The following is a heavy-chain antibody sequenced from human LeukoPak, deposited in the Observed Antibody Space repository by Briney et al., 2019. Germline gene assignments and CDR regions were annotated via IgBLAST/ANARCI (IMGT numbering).Heavy chain of an antibody. CDR1: GFTFSNYA. CDR2: ISYDGSNK. J-gene: IGHJ4*02. Sequence: GRSLRLSCAASGFTFSNYAMHWVRQAPGKGLEWVAVISYDGSNKYYADSVKGRFTISRDNSKNTLYLQMNSLRAEDTAVYYCARGRQGYYDSSGYYPWYFDYWGQGTLVTVSS. V-gene: IGHV3-30-3*01. CDR3: ARGRQGYYDSSGYYPWYFDY. D-gene: IGHD3-22*01.